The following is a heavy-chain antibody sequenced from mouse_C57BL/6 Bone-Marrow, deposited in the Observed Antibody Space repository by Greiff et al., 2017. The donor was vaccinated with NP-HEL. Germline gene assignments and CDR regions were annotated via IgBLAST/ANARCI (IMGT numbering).Heavy chain of an antibody. V-gene: IGHV5-4*01. J-gene: IGHJ1*03. CDR3: AGGRPRVLDV. Sequence: EVHLVESGGGLVKPGGSLKLSCAASGFTFSSYAMSWVRQTPEKRLEWVATISAGGSYTYYPDNVKGRFTISRDNATNNLYLQMSHLKSEDTAMYYCAGGRPRVLDVWGTGTTVTVSS. D-gene: IGHD1-2*01. CDR2: ISAGGSYT. CDR1: GFTFSSYA.